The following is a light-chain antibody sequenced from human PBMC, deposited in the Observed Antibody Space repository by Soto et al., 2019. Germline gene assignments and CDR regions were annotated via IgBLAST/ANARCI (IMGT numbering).Light chain of an antibody. Sequence: QSVLTQPPSASGTPGQRVTISCSGSSSNIGSNTVNWYQHLPGTAPKLLIYSNNQRPSGVPDRFSGSKSGTSASLAISGLQSEDEADYYCAAWDDSLNGWVFGAGTKLTVL. CDR3: AAWDDSLNGWV. V-gene: IGLV1-44*01. CDR2: SNN. CDR1: SSNIGSNT. J-gene: IGLJ3*02.